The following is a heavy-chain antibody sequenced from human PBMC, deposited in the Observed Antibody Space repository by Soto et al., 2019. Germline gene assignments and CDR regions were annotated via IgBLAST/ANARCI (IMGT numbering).Heavy chain of an antibody. CDR2: ISGTGTGT. D-gene: IGHD1-26*01. V-gene: IGHV3-23*01. CDR1: GFTFSTYA. J-gene: IGHJ4*02. CDR3: AKDQGNTVVGASRGFDH. Sequence: TGGSLRLSCAVSGFTFSTYAMNWVRQAPGKGLEWLSLISGTGTGTYYADSVKGRFTVSRDNSKNTVYLQMNSLRAEDTALYYCAKDQGNTVVGASRGFDHWGQGTLVTVSS.